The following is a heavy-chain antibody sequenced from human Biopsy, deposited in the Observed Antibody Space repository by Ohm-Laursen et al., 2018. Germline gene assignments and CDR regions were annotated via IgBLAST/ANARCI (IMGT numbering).Heavy chain of an antibody. V-gene: IGHV1-2*02. J-gene: IGHJ5*02. Sequence: SSVKVSCKPSGYTFNAYYIHWMRQAPGQGLEWMGWINPATGGTRYAQRFQGRVTMTRDTSVTTAYMQLSSLTSDDTALYYCAKPSGGVSTIGFDPWGQGTQVIVSS. D-gene: IGHD3-16*01. CDR3: AKPSGGVSTIGFDP. CDR1: GYTFNAYY. CDR2: INPATGGT.